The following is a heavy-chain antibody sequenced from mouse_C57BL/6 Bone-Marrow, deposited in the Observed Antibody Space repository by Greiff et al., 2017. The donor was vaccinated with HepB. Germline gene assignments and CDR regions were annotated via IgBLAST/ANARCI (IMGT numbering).Heavy chain of an antibody. Sequence: QVQLKQPGAELVKPGASVKLSCKASGYTFTSYWMQWVKQRPGQGLEWIGAIDPYDSYTNYNQKFKGKAILTVDTSSSTAYMQLSSLTSEDSAVYYCAREGYYGYDGFAYWGQGPLVTVSA. CDR1: GYTFTSYW. V-gene: IGHV1-50*01. CDR2: IDPYDSYT. D-gene: IGHD2-2*01. CDR3: AREGYYGYDGFAY. J-gene: IGHJ3*01.